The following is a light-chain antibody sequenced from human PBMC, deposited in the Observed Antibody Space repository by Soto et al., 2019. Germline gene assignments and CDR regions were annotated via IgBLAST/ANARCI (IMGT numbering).Light chain of an antibody. J-gene: IGLJ1*01. CDR3: SSYTSSSTYV. CDR1: SSDVGGYNY. CDR2: EVS. Sequence: QSALTQPASVSGSPGQSITISCTGTSSDVGGYNYVSWYQQHPGKAPKLMIYEVSNRPSGVSNRFSGSKSGNTASLTISGLQAEDEADYYCSSYTSSSTYVFGTGTKPTV. V-gene: IGLV2-14*01.